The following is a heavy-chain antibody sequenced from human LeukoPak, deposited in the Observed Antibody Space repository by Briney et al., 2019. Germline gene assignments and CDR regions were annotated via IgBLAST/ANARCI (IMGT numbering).Heavy chain of an antibody. J-gene: IGHJ6*03. D-gene: IGHD1-1*01. CDR2: IYYSGST. Sequence: SETLSLTRTVSGGSISSSSYYWGWIRQPPGKGLEWIGSIYYSGSTYYNPSLKSRVTISVDTSKNQFSLKLSSVTAADTAVYYCARDYWNYYYYYYMDVWGKGTTVTVSS. V-gene: IGHV4-39*07. CDR3: ARDYWNYYYYYYMDV. CDR1: GGSISSSSYY.